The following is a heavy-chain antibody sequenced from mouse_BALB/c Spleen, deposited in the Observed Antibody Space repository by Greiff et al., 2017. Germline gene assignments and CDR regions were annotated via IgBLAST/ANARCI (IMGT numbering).Heavy chain of an antibody. Sequence: EVQVVESGGGLVQPGGSRKLSCAASGFTFSSFGMHWVRQAPEKGLEWVAYISSGSSTIYYADTVKGRFTISRDNPKNTLFLQMTSLRSEDTAMYYCAREVPIYYYGSSYMDYWGQGTSVTVSS. CDR1: GFTFSSFG. J-gene: IGHJ4*01. CDR3: AREVPIYYYGSSYMDY. D-gene: IGHD1-1*01. CDR2: ISSGSSTI. V-gene: IGHV5-17*02.